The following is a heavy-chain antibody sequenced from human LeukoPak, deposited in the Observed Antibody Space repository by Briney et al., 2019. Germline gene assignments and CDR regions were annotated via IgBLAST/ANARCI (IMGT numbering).Heavy chain of an antibody. Sequence: QPGESLRLSCSASGFTFSSYAMHWVRQAPGKGLEYVSGIRSIGGSTNYADCVKGRFTISRDNSKNTVYLQMSSLRAEDTAVYYCVKDGDSAGWYYYFDYWGQGTLVTVSS. CDR3: VKDGDSAGWYYYFDY. CDR2: IRSIGGST. V-gene: IGHV3-64D*06. D-gene: IGHD6-19*01. CDR1: GFTFSSYA. J-gene: IGHJ4*02.